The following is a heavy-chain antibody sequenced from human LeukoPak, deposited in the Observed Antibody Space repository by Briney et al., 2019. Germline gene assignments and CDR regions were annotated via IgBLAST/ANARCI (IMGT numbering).Heavy chain of an antibody. Sequence: PGGSLRLSCAASGFTFSSYAMSWVRQAPGKGLEWVSAISGSGGSTYYADSVKGRFTISRDNSKNTLYLQMNCLKAEDTAVYYCAKELVTNKGGFYFDYWGQGTLVTVSS. V-gene: IGHV3-23*01. D-gene: IGHD1-26*01. CDR2: ISGSGGST. CDR3: AKELVTNKGGFYFDY. J-gene: IGHJ4*02. CDR1: GFTFSSYA.